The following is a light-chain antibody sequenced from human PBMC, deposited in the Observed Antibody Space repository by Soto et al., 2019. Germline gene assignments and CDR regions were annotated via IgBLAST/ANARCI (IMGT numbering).Light chain of an antibody. J-gene: IGKJ4*01. Sequence: IQVTQSPSSVSASVGDRVTITCRASQPISSWLAWYQQKPGQPPNLLIYSASTLRSGVPSRFSGSESGTLFTLTITNLQPEDFATYYCQHASSLPLTSGGSTKVDI. CDR1: QPISSW. V-gene: IGKV1-12*01. CDR3: QHASSLPLT. CDR2: SAS.